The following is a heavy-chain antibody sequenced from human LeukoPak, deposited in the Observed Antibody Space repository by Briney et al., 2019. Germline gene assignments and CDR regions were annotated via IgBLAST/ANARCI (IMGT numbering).Heavy chain of an antibody. D-gene: IGHD3-22*01. CDR3: AIPPSITMIVVA. CDR2: IKQDGSEK. J-gene: IGHJ5*02. V-gene: IGHV3-7*01. Sequence: GGSLRLSCAASGVTFSTYWMSWVRQAPGKGLEWVANIKQDGSEKYYVDSVKGRFTISRDNAKNSLYLQMNSLRAEDTAVYYCAIPPSITMIVVAWGQGTLVTVSS. CDR1: GVTFSTYW.